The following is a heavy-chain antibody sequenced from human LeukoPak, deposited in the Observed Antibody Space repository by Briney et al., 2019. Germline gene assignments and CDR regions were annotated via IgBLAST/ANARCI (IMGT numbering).Heavy chain of an antibody. V-gene: IGHV4-39*07. CDR3: ARVVGAVNSIRFDP. Sequence: PSETLSLSCTVPGGSISSGGYYWSWMRQPPGRGLEWIGEINHSVGTNYNPSLKSRVTMSLDTSKNQFSLKLSSVTAADTAVYYYARVVGAVNSIRFDPWGQGTLVTVSS. D-gene: IGHD2-15*01. CDR2: INHSVGT. CDR1: GGSISSGGYY. J-gene: IGHJ5*02.